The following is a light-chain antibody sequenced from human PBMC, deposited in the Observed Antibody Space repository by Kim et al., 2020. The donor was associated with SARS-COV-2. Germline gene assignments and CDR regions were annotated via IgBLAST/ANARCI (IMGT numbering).Light chain of an antibody. Sequence: TVGDRVTITCRASERVDTYVNWYQQKPGKAPNLLIYSASYLQSGVPSRFSGGGSGTEFTLTISSLQPEDYATYFCQQTYSSLTVTFGQGTRLEIK. J-gene: IGKJ5*01. CDR3: QQTYSSLTVT. CDR2: SAS. V-gene: IGKV1-39*01. CDR1: ERVDTY.